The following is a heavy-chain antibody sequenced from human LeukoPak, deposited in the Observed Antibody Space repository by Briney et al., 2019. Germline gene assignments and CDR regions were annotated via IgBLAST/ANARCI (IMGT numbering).Heavy chain of an antibody. CDR2: IYTSGST. D-gene: IGHD7-27*01. V-gene: IGHV4-4*07. CDR1: GGSISSHY. Sequence: PSETLSLTCTVAGGSISSHYRRWIRHPAEKGLEWIGRIYTSGSTNYNPSLKSRVTISVDKSKIQFSLKLSSVTAAETAVYYCARDGGTGDRAYWGQGTLVTVSS. CDR3: ARDGGTGDRAY. J-gene: IGHJ4*02.